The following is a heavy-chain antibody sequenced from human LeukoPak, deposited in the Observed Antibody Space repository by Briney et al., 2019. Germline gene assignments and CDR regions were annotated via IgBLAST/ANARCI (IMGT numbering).Heavy chain of an antibody. CDR2: INPNSGGT. Sequence: ASVKVSCKASGYTFTGYYMHWVRQAPGQGLEWMGWINPNSGGTNYAQKFQGRVTMTRDTSISTAYMELSRLRSDDTAVYYCAREGYCSGGSCYLFDYWGQGTLVTVSS. CDR1: GYTFTGYY. CDR3: AREGYCSGGSCYLFDY. D-gene: IGHD2-15*01. V-gene: IGHV1-2*02. J-gene: IGHJ4*02.